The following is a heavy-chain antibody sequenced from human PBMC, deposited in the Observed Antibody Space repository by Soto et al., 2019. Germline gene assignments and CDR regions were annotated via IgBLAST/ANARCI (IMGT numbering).Heavy chain of an antibody. CDR3: ARFVDSSSWGSWFES. V-gene: IGHV1-18*01. CDR1: GYTFTSYG. J-gene: IGHJ5*01. CDR2: ISAYNGNT. D-gene: IGHD6-13*01. Sequence: QVQLVQSGAEVKKPGASVKVSCKASGYTFTSYGISWVRQAPGQGLEWMGWISAYNGNTNYTQKLQGRVTMTTDTSTSTAYKERRSLRSDDTAVYYCARFVDSSSWGSWFESWGQGSLVTVS.